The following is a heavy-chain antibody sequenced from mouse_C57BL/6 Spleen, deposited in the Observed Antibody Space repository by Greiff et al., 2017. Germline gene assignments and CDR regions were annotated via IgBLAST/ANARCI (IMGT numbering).Heavy chain of an antibody. CDR1: GFTFSSYA. D-gene: IGHD4-1*01. CDR2: ISDGGSYT. J-gene: IGHJ2*01. CDR3: ARSLGRDYFDY. V-gene: IGHV5-4*01. Sequence: EVQLQESGGGLVKPGGSLKLSCAASGFTFSSYAMSWVRQTPEKRLEWVATISDGGSYTYYPDNVKGRFTISRDNAKNNLYLQMSHLKSEDTAMYYCARSLGRDYFDYWGQGTTLTVSS.